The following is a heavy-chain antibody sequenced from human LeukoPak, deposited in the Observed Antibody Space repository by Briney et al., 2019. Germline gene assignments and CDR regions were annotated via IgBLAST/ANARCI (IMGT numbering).Heavy chain of an antibody. D-gene: IGHD3-3*01. Sequence: GGALRLSCAASGFTFSSYSMNRGRQAPGERLEWVSSISSSSTYIYYADSVKGRFTISRDDAKNSLFLQMNSLRAEDTAVYYCARVWSDCYVTNCYISEYWGQGTLVTVSS. CDR2: ISSSSTYI. CDR3: ARVWSDCYVTNCYISEY. V-gene: IGHV3-21*01. J-gene: IGHJ4*02. CDR1: GFTFSSYS.